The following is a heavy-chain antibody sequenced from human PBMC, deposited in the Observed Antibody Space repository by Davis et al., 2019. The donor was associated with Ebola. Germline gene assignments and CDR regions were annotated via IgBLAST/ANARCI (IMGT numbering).Heavy chain of an antibody. CDR1: GGSIRTHY. V-gene: IGHV4-39*01. J-gene: IGHJ3*02. Sequence: MPSETLSLTCTVSGGSIRTHYWSWIRQPPGKGLEWVGSFSYGDNTHYYNPSLRSRVTISVDTSRNQFSLKLSSATAADTAVYYCARPWYSGTYYDAYDIWGQGTMVAVSS. CDR3: ARPWYSGTYYDAYDI. CDR2: FSYGDNT. D-gene: IGHD1-26*01.